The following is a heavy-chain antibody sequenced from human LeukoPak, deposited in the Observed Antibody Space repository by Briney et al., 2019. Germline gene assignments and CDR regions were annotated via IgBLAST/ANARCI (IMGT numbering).Heavy chain of an antibody. Sequence: PGGPLRLSCAASGFTFSSYAMSWVRQAPGKGLEWVSAISGSGGSTYYADSVKGRFTISRDNSKNTLYLQMNSLRAEDTAVYYCANGGYYYDSRRGGQGTLVTVSS. J-gene: IGHJ4*02. CDR1: GFTFSSYA. D-gene: IGHD3-22*01. CDR3: ANGGYYYDSRR. CDR2: ISGSGGST. V-gene: IGHV3-23*01.